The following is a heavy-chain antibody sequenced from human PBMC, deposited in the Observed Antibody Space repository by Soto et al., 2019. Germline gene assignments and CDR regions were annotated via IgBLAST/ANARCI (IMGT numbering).Heavy chain of an antibody. CDR1: GGTFSSYA. D-gene: IGHD6-13*01. CDR3: ARVGRIAALWDYFDY. CDR2: IIPIFGTA. Sequence: QVQLAQSGAEVKKPGSSVKVSCKASGGTFSSYAISWVRQAPGQGLEWMGGIIPIFGTANYAQKFQGRVTITADESTSTAYMELSSLRSEDTAVYYCARVGRIAALWDYFDYWGQGTLVTVSS. J-gene: IGHJ4*02. V-gene: IGHV1-69*01.